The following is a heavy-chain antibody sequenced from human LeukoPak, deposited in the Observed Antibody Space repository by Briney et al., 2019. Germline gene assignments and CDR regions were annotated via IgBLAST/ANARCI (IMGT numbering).Heavy chain of an antibody. CDR1: GFIFSTYG. V-gene: IGHV3-30*02. CDR3: AKPSVLGSCNNGICYYVDY. D-gene: IGHD2-8*01. J-gene: IGHJ4*02. CDR2: IRYDGDNK. Sequence: GGSLRLSCAASGFIFSTYGMHWVRQAPGKGLEWVAFIRYDGDNKYYADSVKGRFTISRDNSQNTLYLQMNSLRAEDTAVYYCAKPSVLGSCNNGICYYVDYWGQGTLVTVSS.